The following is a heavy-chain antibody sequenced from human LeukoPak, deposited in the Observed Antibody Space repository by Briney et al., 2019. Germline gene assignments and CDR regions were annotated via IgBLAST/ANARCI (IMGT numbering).Heavy chain of an antibody. CDR1: GFTVSRNY. CDR2: IYSGGST. CDR3: ARDSYYDSSGYIAN. V-gene: IGHV3-66*01. Sequence: PGGSLRLSCAASGFTVSRNYMSWVRQAPGKGLEWVSVIYSGGSTYYADSVKGRFTISRDNSKNTLYLQMNSLRAEDTAVYYCARDSYYDSSGYIANWGQGTLVTVSS. J-gene: IGHJ4*02. D-gene: IGHD3-22*01.